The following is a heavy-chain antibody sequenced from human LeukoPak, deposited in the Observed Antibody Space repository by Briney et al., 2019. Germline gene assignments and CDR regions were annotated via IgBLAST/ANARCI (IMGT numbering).Heavy chain of an antibody. CDR1: GFTFSSYS. CDR2: ISSSSSYI. Sequence: GGSLRLSCAASGFTFSSYSMNWVRQAPGKGLEWVSSISSSSSYIYYADSVKGRFTISRDNAKNSLYLQMNSLRAEDTAVYYCARGKYRDTSSWYAYYYGMDVWGQGTTVTVSS. D-gene: IGHD6-13*01. J-gene: IGHJ6*02. CDR3: ARGKYRDTSSWYAYYYGMDV. V-gene: IGHV3-21*01.